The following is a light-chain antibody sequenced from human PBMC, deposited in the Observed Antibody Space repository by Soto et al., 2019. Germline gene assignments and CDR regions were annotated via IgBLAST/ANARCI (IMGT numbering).Light chain of an antibody. CDR1: QTVYNN. CDR2: AAS. Sequence: IVMTQSPATLSVSPGERGTLSCRASQTVYNNLAWYQQKPGQAPRLLIYAASTRATGFPARFSGSGFGTEFTLTISSLQSEDFAVYYCQQYTAWPLTFGGGTKVDIK. V-gene: IGKV3-15*01. J-gene: IGKJ4*01. CDR3: QQYTAWPLT.